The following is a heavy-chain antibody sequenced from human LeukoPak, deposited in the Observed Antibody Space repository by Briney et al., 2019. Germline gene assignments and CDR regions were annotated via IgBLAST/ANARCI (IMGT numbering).Heavy chain of an antibody. J-gene: IGHJ6*03. CDR1: GFTFSSYS. CDR3: ARWGYCSSTSCYTDYYYYMDV. D-gene: IGHD2-2*02. CDR2: ISSSSSYI. V-gene: IGHV3-21*01. Sequence: MPGGSLRLSCAASGFTFSSYSMNWVRQAPGKGLEWVSSISSSSSYIYYADSVKGRFTISRDNAKNSLYLQMNSLRAEDTAVYYCARWGYCSSTSCYTDYYYYMDVWGKGTTVTVSS.